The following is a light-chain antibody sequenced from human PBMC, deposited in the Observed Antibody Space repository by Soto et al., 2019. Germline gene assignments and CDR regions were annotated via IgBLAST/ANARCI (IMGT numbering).Light chain of an antibody. CDR3: AAWDDSLNGVV. CDR1: SSNIGNNP. V-gene: IGLV1-44*01. CDR2: SNN. Sequence: QSVLTQSPSVSGTPGQRVTISCSGSSSNIGNNPVTWYQQLPGTAPKLLIYSNNQRPSGVPDRFSGSKSGTSASLAISGLQSEDEADYYCAAWDDSLNGVVFGGGTKLTVL. J-gene: IGLJ2*01.